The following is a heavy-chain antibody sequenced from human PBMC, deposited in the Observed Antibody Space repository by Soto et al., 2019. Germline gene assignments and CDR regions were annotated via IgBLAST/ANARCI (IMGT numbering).Heavy chain of an antibody. Sequence: QVQIQQWGAGLLKSSETLSLTCAVYGGSFSGYYWSWIRQPPGKGLEWIGEINHSGSTNYNPSLKSRVTISVDTSKNQFSLKLSSVTAADTAVYYCARGRSAITIFGVVIPGPIDSWGPGTLVTVSS. J-gene: IGHJ4*02. D-gene: IGHD3-3*01. CDR1: GGSFSGYY. CDR3: ARGRSAITIFGVVIPGPIDS. CDR2: INHSGST. V-gene: IGHV4-34*01.